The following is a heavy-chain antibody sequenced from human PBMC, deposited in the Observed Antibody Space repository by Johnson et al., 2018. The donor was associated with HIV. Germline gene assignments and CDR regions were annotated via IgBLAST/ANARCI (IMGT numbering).Heavy chain of an antibody. Sequence: VQLVESGGDWVQPGGSLRLSCAASGFTFSIYDMHWVRQPTGKGLEWVSAIGTAGDTYYAASVRGRCTISRENAKNSLDLQMNSLRAGDTAVYYCARSGRGTLTTVPDAFDIWGQGTMVTVSS. CDR3: ARSGRGTLTTVPDAFDI. D-gene: IGHD4-17*01. CDR2: IGTAGDT. J-gene: IGHJ3*02. CDR1: GFTFSIYD. V-gene: IGHV3-13*01.